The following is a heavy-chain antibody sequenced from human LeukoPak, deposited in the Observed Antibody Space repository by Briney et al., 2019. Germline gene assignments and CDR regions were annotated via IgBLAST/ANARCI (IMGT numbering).Heavy chain of an antibody. Sequence: GGSLRLSCAASGFTFSSYTMNWVRQPPGKGLEWVSNIGTSSTTIYYADSVKGRFTISRDNAKNSLYLQMNSLRADDTAVYYCARVAVSGPTGWFDSWGQGTLVIVSS. CDR3: ARVAVSGPTGWFDS. CDR1: GFTFSSYT. D-gene: IGHD2-8*02. V-gene: IGHV3-48*01. J-gene: IGHJ5*01. CDR2: IGTSSTTI.